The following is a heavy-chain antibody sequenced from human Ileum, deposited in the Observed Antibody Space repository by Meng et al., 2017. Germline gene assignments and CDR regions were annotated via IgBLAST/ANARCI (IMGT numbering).Heavy chain of an antibody. Sequence: GESLKISCSASGFTFSSFWMSWVRQAPGKGLEWVANIKQDGSEKYYVDSVKGRFTISRDNARNSLYLEMNSLRVEDTAVYYCARDSGVAEYDFWGQGTLVTVSS. CDR2: IKQDGSEK. V-gene: IGHV3-7*01. D-gene: IGHD6-13*01. CDR3: ARDSGVAEYDF. CDR1: GFTFSSFW. J-gene: IGHJ4*02.